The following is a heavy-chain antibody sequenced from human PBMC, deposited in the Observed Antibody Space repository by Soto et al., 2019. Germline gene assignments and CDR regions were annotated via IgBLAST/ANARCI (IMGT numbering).Heavy chain of an antibody. Sequence: GASVKVSCKASGYTFSRYYIYWVRQAPGQGLEWMGAINPSGGITTYAQKFQGRVTMTRDTSISTAHMELSRLRSDDTAVYYCAGLGNYYDSRVGYFQHWGQGTLVAVSS. CDR1: GYTFSRYY. CDR3: AGLGNYYDSRVGYFQH. J-gene: IGHJ1*01. V-gene: IGHV1-46*01. CDR2: INPSGGIT. D-gene: IGHD3-22*01.